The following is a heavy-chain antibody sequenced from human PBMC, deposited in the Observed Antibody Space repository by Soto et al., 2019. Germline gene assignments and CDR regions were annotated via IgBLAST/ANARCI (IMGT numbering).Heavy chain of an antibody. V-gene: IGHV3-23*01. J-gene: IGHJ4*02. CDR1: GFTFSSYA. Sequence: GGSLRLSCAASGFTFSSYAMSWVRQAPGKGLEWVSAISGSGGSTYYADSVKGRFTISRDNSKNTLYLQMNSLRAEDTAVYYCVKDTTVIPYYFDYWGQGTLVTVSS. CDR3: VKDTTVIPYYFDY. CDR2: ISGSGGST. D-gene: IGHD4-17*01.